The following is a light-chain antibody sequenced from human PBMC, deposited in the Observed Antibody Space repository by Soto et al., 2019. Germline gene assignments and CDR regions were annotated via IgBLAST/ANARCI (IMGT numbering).Light chain of an antibody. J-gene: IGLJ2*01. CDR3: SSYTSSSTDVV. Sequence: QSALTQSASVSGSPGQSITISCTGTSSDVGGHNYVSWYQQHPGKAPKLIICEVSNRPSGVSNRFSGSKSGNTASLTISGLQAEDEADYYCSSYTSSSTDVVFGGGTKLTVL. CDR2: EVS. CDR1: SSDVGGHNY. V-gene: IGLV2-14*01.